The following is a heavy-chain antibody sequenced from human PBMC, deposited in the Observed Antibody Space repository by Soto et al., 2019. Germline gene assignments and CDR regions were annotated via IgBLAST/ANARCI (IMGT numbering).Heavy chain of an antibody. CDR2: ISESSTST. Sequence: GALRLSCEVSGLSFSDKYMSWIRQAPGKGLEWVSYISESSTSTNYAESVKGRFTISRDNAKKSLYLQMNSLRVEDTAVYYCTRGGSGNWSPYFDYWGQGILVTVSS. V-gene: IGHV3-11*06. CDR1: GLSFSDKY. CDR3: TRGGSGNWSPYFDY. J-gene: IGHJ4*02. D-gene: IGHD6-13*01.